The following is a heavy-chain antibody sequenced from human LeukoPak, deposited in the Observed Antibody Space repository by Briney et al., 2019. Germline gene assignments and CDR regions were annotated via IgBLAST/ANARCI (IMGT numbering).Heavy chain of an antibody. J-gene: IGHJ3*02. CDR1: GYRFTSSW. CDR2: IYTGDSDT. Sequence: GESLKISCKGSGYRFTSSWIGWVRQMPGKGLEWMGIIYTGDSDTRYSPSFQGQVTISADKSISTAYLQWSSLKASDTAMYCCARLLERRPDAFDIWGQGTMVTVSS. D-gene: IGHD1-1*01. CDR3: ARLLERRPDAFDI. V-gene: IGHV5-51*01.